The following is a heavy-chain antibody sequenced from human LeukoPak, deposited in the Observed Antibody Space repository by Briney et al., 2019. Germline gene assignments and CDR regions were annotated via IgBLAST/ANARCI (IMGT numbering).Heavy chain of an antibody. D-gene: IGHD5-24*01. CDR2: INHSGST. CDR1: GVSFRGYY. Sequence: SETLSLTCVVYGVSFRGYYWSWIRQPPGKGLEWIGEINHSGSTNYNPSLKSRVTISVDTSKNQFSLKLRSVTAADTAVYYCARTRWLQSLFDYWGQGTLVTVSS. J-gene: IGHJ4*02. CDR3: ARTRWLQSLFDY. V-gene: IGHV4-34*01.